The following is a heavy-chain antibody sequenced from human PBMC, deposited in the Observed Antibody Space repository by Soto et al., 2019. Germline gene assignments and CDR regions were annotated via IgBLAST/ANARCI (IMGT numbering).Heavy chain of an antibody. CDR3: ARGRYYDFWSASP. V-gene: IGHV3-30*03. J-gene: IGHJ5*02. D-gene: IGHD3-3*01. CDR2: ISYDGSNR. CDR1: GFTFSSYG. Sequence: QVQLVESGGGVVQPGRSLRRSCAASGFTFSSYGMHWVRQAPGKGLEWVAVISYDGSNRYYADSVKGRFTISRDNSKNTLYLQMNSLRAEDTALYYCARGRYYDFWSASPWGQGTQVTVSS.